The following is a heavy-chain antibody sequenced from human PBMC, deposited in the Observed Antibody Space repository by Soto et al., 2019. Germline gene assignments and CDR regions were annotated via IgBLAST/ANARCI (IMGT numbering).Heavy chain of an antibody. V-gene: IGHV1-69*01. D-gene: IGHD3-10*01. CDR2: IIPIFGTA. Sequence: QVQLVQSGAEVRKPGSSVRVSCKASGGSFNRHTISWVRQAPGQGLEWMGGIIPIFGTANHAQKFQGRVTIIADESTSTVYMELSSLRSDDTAIYYCARGVTMVRGVIINRDAFDIWGQGIMVTVSS. CDR3: ARGVTMVRGVIINRDAFDI. CDR1: GGSFNRHT. J-gene: IGHJ3*02.